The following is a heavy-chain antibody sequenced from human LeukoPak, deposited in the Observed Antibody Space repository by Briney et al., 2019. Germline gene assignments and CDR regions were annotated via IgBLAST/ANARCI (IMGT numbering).Heavy chain of an antibody. V-gene: IGHV1-18*01. D-gene: IGHD3-9*01. CDR2: ISAYNGNT. CDR1: GYTFTSYG. Sequence: ASVKVSCKASGYTFTSYGISWVRQAPGQGLEWMGWISAYNGNTNYAQKLQGRVTMTTGTSTSTAYMELRSLRSDDTAVYYCARYYDILTGYYRLDYWGQGTLVTVSS. CDR3: ARYYDILTGYYRLDY. J-gene: IGHJ4*02.